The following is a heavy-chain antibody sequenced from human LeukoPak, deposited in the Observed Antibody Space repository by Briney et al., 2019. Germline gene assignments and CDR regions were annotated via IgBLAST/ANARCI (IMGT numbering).Heavy chain of an antibody. D-gene: IGHD6-19*01. CDR3: ARRPAGTIDY. J-gene: IGHJ4*02. CDR2: IDGSGST. CDR1: GGSISSSSYY. Sequence: SETLSLTCTVSGGSISSSSYYWGWIRQPPGKGLEWIGEIDGSGSTNYNPSLKSRVTILEDTSKNQFFLKLKSVTAADTAMYYCARRPAGTIDYWGQGTLVTVSS. V-gene: IGHV4-39*07.